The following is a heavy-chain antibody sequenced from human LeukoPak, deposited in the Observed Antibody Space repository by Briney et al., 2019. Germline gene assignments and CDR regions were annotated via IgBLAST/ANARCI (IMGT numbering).Heavy chain of an antibody. CDR2: IYHSGST. V-gene: IGHV4-38-2*01. D-gene: IGHD3-22*01. J-gene: IGHJ3*02. CDR1: GYSISSGYY. Sequence: SETLSLTCAVSGYSISSGYYWGWIRQPPGKGLEWIGSIYHSGSTYYNPSLKSRVTISVDTSKNQFSLNLSSVTAADTAVYYCAGSMIVVVTHAFDIWGQGTMVTVSS. CDR3: AGSMIVVVTHAFDI.